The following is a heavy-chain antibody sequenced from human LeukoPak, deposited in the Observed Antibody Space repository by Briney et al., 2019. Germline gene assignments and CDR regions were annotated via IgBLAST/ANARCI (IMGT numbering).Heavy chain of an antibody. V-gene: IGHV3-66*01. CDR3: AKEDFMVRGVIIPNAFDI. CDR1: GIIVSNNY. J-gene: IGHJ3*02. CDR2: IYSGGST. D-gene: IGHD3-10*01. Sequence: GGSLRLSCAASGIIVSNNYMSWVRQAPGKGLEWVSVIYSGGSTYYADSVKGRFTISRDNSKNTLYLQMNSLRAEDTAVYYCAKEDFMVRGVIIPNAFDIWGQGTMVTVSS.